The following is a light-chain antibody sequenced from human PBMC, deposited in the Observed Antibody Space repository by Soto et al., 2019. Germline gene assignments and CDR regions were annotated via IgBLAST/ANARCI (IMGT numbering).Light chain of an antibody. J-gene: IGKJ1*01. CDR3: LQDYNYPRT. CDR2: AAS. V-gene: IGKV1-6*01. Sequence: AIQMTQSPSSLSASIGDRVTITCRSSQGIRNDLGWYQQKPGKAPKLLIYAASSLQSGVPSRFSGSGSGTDFTLTISSLQPEDFATYYCLQDYNYPRTFGQGTKVEIK. CDR1: QGIRND.